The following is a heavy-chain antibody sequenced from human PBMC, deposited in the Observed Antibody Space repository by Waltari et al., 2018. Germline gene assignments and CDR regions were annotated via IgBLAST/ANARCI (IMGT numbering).Heavy chain of an antibody. V-gene: IGHV4-34*01. D-gene: IGHD2-2*02. J-gene: IGHJ6*02. CDR3: ARAHYCSSTSCYKNYYYYYGMDV. CDR1: GGSFSGYY. Sequence: AGLLKPSETLSLTCAVYGGSFSGYYWSWIRQPPGKGLEWIGEINHSGSTNYNPSLKSRVTISVDTSKNQFSLKLSSVTAADTAVYYCARAHYCSSTSCYKNYYYYYGMDVWGQGTTVTVSS. CDR2: INHSGST.